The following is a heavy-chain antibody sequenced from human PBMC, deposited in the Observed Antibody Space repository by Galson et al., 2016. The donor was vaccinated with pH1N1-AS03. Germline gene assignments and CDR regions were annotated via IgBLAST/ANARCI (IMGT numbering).Heavy chain of an antibody. CDR1: GFTFSSYA. V-gene: IGHV3-23*01. D-gene: IGHD2-15*01. Sequence: SLRLSCAASGFTFSSYAMSWVSALSGGGVSTYYADSVKGRFTISRDNSKNTLYLQMNSLRAEDTAIYYCAKDEGDGYCSGGSCYKYFDYWGQGTLVTVSS. CDR3: AKDEGDGYCSGGSCYKYFDY. J-gene: IGHJ4*02. CDR2: LSGGGVST.